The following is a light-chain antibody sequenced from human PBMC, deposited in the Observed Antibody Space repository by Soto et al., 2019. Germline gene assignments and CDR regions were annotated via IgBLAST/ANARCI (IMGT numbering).Light chain of an antibody. CDR2: EVS. CDR3: CAYTSTSALYV. Sequence: QSALTQPASVSGSPGQSITISYTGTSHDIGGYKYVSWYQQHPGKAPKLMFYEVSTRPSGVSTRFYGSKSGNTASLTISGLQTEDEADYYCCAYTSTSALYVFGTGTKVTVL. CDR1: SHDIGGYKY. V-gene: IGLV2-14*01. J-gene: IGLJ1*01.